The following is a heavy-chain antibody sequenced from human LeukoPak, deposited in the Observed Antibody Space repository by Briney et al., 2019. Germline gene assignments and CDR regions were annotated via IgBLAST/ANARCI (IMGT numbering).Heavy chain of an antibody. Sequence: SETLSLTCTVSGGSISSYTYYWSWIRQPPGKGLEWIGYIYYSGSTNYNPSLKSRVTISVDTSKNQFSLKLSSVTAADTAVYYCASSVGATLFDYWGQGTLVTVSS. CDR2: IYYSGST. CDR1: GGSISSYTYY. D-gene: IGHD1-26*01. CDR3: ASSVGATLFDY. J-gene: IGHJ4*02. V-gene: IGHV4-61*01.